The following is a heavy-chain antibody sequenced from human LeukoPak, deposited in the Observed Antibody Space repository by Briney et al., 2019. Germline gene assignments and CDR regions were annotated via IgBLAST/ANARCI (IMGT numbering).Heavy chain of an antibody. CDR2: ISNDAAYI. CDR1: GFTFSRYS. Sequence: GGSLRLSCAASGFTFSRYSMNWVCQAPGKGLEWVSSISNDAAYIYYADSLKGRFTVSRDNAKNSLYLQMNSLAVEDTAVYYCTTPAAGPRAEYSQYWGQGTLVTVSS. V-gene: IGHV3-21*01. D-gene: IGHD6-13*01. J-gene: IGHJ1*01. CDR3: TTPAAGPRAEYSQY.